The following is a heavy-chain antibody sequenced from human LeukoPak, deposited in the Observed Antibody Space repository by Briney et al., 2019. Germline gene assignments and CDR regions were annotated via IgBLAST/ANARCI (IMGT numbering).Heavy chain of an antibody. J-gene: IGHJ4*02. CDR1: GGSVSSGTYY. Sequence: ASETLSLTCSVSGGSVSSGTYYWSWIRQPPGKGLEWIGYIYHSGSTNYNPSLKSRVTLSVDTSKNQFSLKLSSVTAADTAVYHCARALLGRAFDHWGQGTLVTVSS. CDR3: ARALLGRAFDH. D-gene: IGHD7-27*01. V-gene: IGHV4-61*01. CDR2: IYHSGST.